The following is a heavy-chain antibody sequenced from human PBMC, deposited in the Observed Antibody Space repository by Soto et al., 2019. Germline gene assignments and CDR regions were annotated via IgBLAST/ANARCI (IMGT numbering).Heavy chain of an antibody. CDR1: GGTFSSYA. J-gene: IGHJ6*02. D-gene: IGHD2-2*01. Sequence: SVKVSCKASGGTFSSYAISWVRQAPGQGLEWMGGIIPIFGTANYAQKFQGRVTITADESTSTAYMELSSLRSEDTAVYYCARGYCSSTSCYRGMDVWGQGTPVTVSS. CDR2: IIPIFGTA. CDR3: ARGYCSSTSCYRGMDV. V-gene: IGHV1-69*13.